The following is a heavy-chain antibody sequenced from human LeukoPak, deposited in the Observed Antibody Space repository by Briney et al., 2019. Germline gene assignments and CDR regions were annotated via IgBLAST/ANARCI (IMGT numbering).Heavy chain of an antibody. CDR1: EFTVSSNY. CDR2: ISSSSSYI. J-gene: IGHJ4*02. V-gene: IGHV3-21*01. Sequence: PGGSLRLSCAASEFTVSSNYMSWVRQAPGKGLEWVSSISSSSSYIYYADSVKGRFTISRDNAKNSLYLQMNSLRAEDTAVYYCASMTRDLRLDYWGQGTLVTVSS. CDR3: ASMTRDLRLDY. D-gene: IGHD3-16*01.